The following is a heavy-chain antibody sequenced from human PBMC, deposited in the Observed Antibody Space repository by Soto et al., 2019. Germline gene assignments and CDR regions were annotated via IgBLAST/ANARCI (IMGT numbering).Heavy chain of an antibody. CDR1: GFTFSSYS. D-gene: IGHD5-12*01. J-gene: IGHJ5*02. CDR2: ISSSSSTI. Sequence: PGGSLRLSCAASGFTFSSYSMNWVRQAPGKGLEWVSYISSSSSTIYYADSVKGRFTISRDNAKNSLYLQMNSLRAEDTAVYYCARPLDGYNLNFWFDPWGQGTLVTVSS. V-gene: IGHV3-48*01. CDR3: ARPLDGYNLNFWFDP.